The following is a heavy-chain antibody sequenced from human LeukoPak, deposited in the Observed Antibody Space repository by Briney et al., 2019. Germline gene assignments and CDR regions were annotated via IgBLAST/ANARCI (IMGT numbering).Heavy chain of an antibody. D-gene: IGHD5-18*01. J-gene: IGHJ4*02. Sequence: SETLSLTCTVSGGSISSGSYYRSWIRQPAGKGLEWIGRIYTSGSTNYNPSLRSRVTISVDTSKNQFSLKLSSVTAADTAVYYCARDLSRDTAMDLFDYWGQGTLVTVSS. V-gene: IGHV4-61*02. CDR3: ARDLSRDTAMDLFDY. CDR2: IYTSGST. CDR1: GGSISSGSYY.